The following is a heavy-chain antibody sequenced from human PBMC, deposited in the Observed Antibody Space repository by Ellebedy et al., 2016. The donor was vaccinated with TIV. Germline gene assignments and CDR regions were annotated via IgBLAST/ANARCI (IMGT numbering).Heavy chain of an antibody. CDR3: ARVRLAYSSGNNWYFDL. CDR1: GGSISSYY. CDR2: IYYSGST. V-gene: IGHV4-59*01. D-gene: IGHD6-19*01. Sequence: SETLSLTXTVSGGSISSYYWSWIRQPPGKGLEWIGYIYYSGSTNYNPSLKSRVTISVDTSKNQFSLKLSSVTAADTAVYYCARVRLAYSSGNNWYFDLWGRGTLVTVSS. J-gene: IGHJ2*01.